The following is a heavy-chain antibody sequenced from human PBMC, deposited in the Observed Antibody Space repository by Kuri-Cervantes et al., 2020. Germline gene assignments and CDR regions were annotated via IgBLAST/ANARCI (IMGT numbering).Heavy chain of an antibody. CDR3: ARDLYGGNSLTPYDAFDI. D-gene: IGHD4-23*01. CDR2: IIPIFGTA. V-gene: IGHV1-69*06. J-gene: IGHJ3*02. CDR1: GGTFSSYT. Sequence: SVKVSCKASGGTFSSYTISWVRQAPGQGLEWMGGIIPIFGTANYAQKFQGRVTITADKSTSTAYMELSSLRSEDTAVYYCARDLYGGNSLTPYDAFDIWGQGTMVTVSS.